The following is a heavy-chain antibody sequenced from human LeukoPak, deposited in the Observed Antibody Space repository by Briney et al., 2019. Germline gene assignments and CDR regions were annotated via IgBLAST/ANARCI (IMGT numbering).Heavy chain of an antibody. Sequence: SETLSLTCAVYGASFSGYYWSWIRQPPGKGLEWIGEINHSGSTNYNTSPKSRVTISVDTSKSQFSLKLSSVTAADTAVYYCARGQLGVVVPAWGQGTLVTVSS. CDR2: INHSGST. J-gene: IGHJ5*02. CDR3: ARGQLGVVVPA. V-gene: IGHV4-34*01. CDR1: GASFSGYY. D-gene: IGHD2-2*01.